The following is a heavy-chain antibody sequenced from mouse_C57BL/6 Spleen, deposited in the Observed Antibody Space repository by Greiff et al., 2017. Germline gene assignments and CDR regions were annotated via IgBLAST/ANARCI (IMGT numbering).Heavy chain of an antibody. J-gene: IGHJ4*01. CDR2: IDPETGGT. CDR3: TRLLRRLCPRDY. D-gene: IGHD1-1*01. V-gene: IGHV1-15*01. CDR1: GYTFTDYE. Sequence: ESGAELVRPGASVTLSCKASGYTFTDYEMHWVKQTPVHGLEWIGAIDPETGGTAYNQKFKGKARLTADKSSSTAYMELRSLTSEDSAVYYCTRLLRRLCPRDYWGQGTSVTVSA.